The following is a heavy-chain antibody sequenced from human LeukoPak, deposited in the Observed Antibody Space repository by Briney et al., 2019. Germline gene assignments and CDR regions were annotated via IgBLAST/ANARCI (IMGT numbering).Heavy chain of an antibody. CDR1: GFTFRNYC. V-gene: IGHV3-7*03. D-gene: IGHD3-10*01. Sequence: PGGSLRLSCAASGFTFRNYCLGWVRQAPGKALEGVANIIQDGSQKYHVDSVKGRLSISRDNAKNSLYLQMNSLGAEDTAMYYCARIGSETYHDAFDLWGQGTMVTVFS. CDR3: ARIGSETYHDAFDL. CDR2: IIQDGSQK. J-gene: IGHJ3*01.